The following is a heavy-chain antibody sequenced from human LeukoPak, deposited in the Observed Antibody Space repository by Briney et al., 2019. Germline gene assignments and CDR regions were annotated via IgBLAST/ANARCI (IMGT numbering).Heavy chain of an antibody. J-gene: IGHJ6*03. CDR1: GYTFTAYY. Sequence: ASLKVSCKASGYTFTAYYMHWVRQAPGQGLEWMGWINPDSGATIYAQKFQGRVTMTRDTSISTAYMELSRLRSDDTAVYYCARVNWNYVGYYYYYMDVWGKGTTVTVSS. CDR2: INPDSGAT. CDR3: ARVNWNYVGYYYYYMDV. V-gene: IGHV1-2*02. D-gene: IGHD1-7*01.